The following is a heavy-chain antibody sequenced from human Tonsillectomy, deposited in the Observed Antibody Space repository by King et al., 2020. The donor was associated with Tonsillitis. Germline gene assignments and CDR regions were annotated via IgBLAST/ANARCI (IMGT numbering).Heavy chain of an antibody. D-gene: IGHD6-19*01. CDR1: GFTFSSYG. CDR2: IWYDGSNK. J-gene: IGHJ4*02. CDR3: SRDLTGYSSGCDY. Sequence: VQLVESGGGVVQPGRSLRLSWAASGFTFSSYGMHWVRQAPGQGLEWVGVIWYDGSNKNYADSVTGRFTISRDKSKNTLYLQMNSLRAEDTAVYYRSRDLTGYSSGCDYWGQGTLVTVSS. V-gene: IGHV3-33*08.